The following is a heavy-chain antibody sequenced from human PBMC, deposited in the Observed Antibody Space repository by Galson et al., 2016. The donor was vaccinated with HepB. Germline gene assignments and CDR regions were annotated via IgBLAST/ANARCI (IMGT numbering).Heavy chain of an antibody. V-gene: IGHV3-30*18. D-gene: IGHD2/OR15-2a*01. CDR2: DSMDGRRK. CDR3: AKRHEYCPAVGCSVDY. Sequence: SLRLSCAASGFTFSGYGMHWVRQAPGKGLEWVAADSMDGRRKFYADSVKGRFTTARDNSNNMLFLQMSSLRADDTAVYYCAKRHEYCPAVGCSVDYWGQGTLVFVSS. CDR1: GFTFSGYG. J-gene: IGHJ4*02.